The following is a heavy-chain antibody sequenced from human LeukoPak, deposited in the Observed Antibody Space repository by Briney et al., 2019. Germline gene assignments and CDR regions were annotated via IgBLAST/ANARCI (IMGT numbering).Heavy chain of an antibody. J-gene: IGHJ6*03. CDR1: GFTFDDYG. D-gene: IGHD3-9*01. Sequence: GGSLRLSCAASGFTFDDYGMSWVRQAPGKGLEWVSGINWNGGSTGYADSVKGRFTISRDNAENSLYLQMNSLRAEDTALYYCARGHDILTGDYYMDVWGKGTTVTVSS. V-gene: IGHV3-20*04. CDR2: INWNGGST. CDR3: ARGHDILTGDYYMDV.